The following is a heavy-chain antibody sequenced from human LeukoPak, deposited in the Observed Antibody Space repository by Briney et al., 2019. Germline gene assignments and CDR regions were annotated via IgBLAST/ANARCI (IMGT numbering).Heavy chain of an antibody. CDR1: GYTFTGYD. D-gene: IGHD3-16*01. CDR3: ARPGLATNWFDP. V-gene: IGHV1-8*01. CDR2: MNPNSGNT. Sequence: ASVKVSCKASGYTFTGYDINWVRQATGQGLEWMGWMNPNSGNTGYAQKFQGRVTMTRNTSISTAYMELSSLRSEDTAVYYCARPGLATNWFDPWGQGTLVTVSS. J-gene: IGHJ5*02.